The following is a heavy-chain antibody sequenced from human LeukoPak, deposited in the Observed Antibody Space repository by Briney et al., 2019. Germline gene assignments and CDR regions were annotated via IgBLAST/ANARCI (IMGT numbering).Heavy chain of an antibody. V-gene: IGHV3-21*01. CDR3: ARVGEGGGYISEPYFDY. CDR2: ISSSSSYI. J-gene: IGHJ4*02. CDR1: GFTFSSYS. Sequence: PGGSLRLSCAASGFTFSSYSMNWVRQAPGKGLEWVSSISSSSSYIYYADSVKGRFTISRDNAKNSLYLQMNSLRAEDTAVYYCARVGEGGGYISEPYFDYWGQGTLVTVSS. D-gene: IGHD3-22*01.